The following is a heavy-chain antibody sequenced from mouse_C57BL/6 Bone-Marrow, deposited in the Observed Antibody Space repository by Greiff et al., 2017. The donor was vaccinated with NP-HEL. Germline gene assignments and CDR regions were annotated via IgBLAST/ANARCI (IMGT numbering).Heavy chain of an antibody. V-gene: IGHV1-81*01. D-gene: IGHD1-1*01. Sequence: QVQLQQSGAELARPGASVKLSCKASGYTFTSYGISWVKQRTGQGLEWIGEIYPRSGNTYYNEKFKGKATLTADKSSSTAYMELRSLTSEDSAVYFCARNPHYYGSSPFDHWGQGTTLTVSS. CDR2: IYPRSGNT. CDR1: GYTFTSYG. J-gene: IGHJ2*01. CDR3: ARNPHYYGSSPFDH.